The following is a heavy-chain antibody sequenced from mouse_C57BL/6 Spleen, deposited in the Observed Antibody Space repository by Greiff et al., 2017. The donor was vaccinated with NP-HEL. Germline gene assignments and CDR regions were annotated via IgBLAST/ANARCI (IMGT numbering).Heavy chain of an antibody. J-gene: IGHJ3*01. Sequence: VQLKESGGGLVKPGGSLKLSCAASGFTFSDYGMHWVRQAPEKGLEWVAYISSGSSTIYYADTVKGRFTISRDNAKNTLFLQMTSLRSEDTAMYYCARDDDGSSWFAYWGQGTLVTVSA. CDR2: ISSGSSTI. V-gene: IGHV5-17*01. D-gene: IGHD2-3*01. CDR3: ARDDDGSSWFAY. CDR1: GFTFSDYG.